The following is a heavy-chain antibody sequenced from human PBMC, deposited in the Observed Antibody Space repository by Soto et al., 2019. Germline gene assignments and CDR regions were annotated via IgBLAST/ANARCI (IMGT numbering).Heavy chain of an antibody. D-gene: IGHD6-19*01. CDR1: GFTFSSYA. Sequence: GGSLRLSCAASGFTFSSYAMHWVRQAPGKGLEWVAVISYDGSNKYYADSVKGRFTISRDNSKNTLYLQMNSLRAEDTAVYYCARDRPGIAVAGTPVYYYGMDVWGQGTTVTVSS. CDR3: ARDRPGIAVAGTPVYYYGMDV. CDR2: ISYDGSNK. J-gene: IGHJ6*02. V-gene: IGHV3-30-3*01.